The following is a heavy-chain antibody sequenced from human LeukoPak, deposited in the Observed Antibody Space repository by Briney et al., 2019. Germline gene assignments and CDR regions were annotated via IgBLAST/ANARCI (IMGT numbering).Heavy chain of an antibody. CDR2: IIPIFGTA. D-gene: IGHD4-17*01. Sequence: SVKVSCTASGGTFSIYAISWVRQAPGQGLEWMGGIIPIFGTANYAQKFRGRVTITADESTSTAYMELSSLGSEDTAVYYCARLDYGDPPTTDYYYYGMDVWGQGTTVTVSS. CDR1: GGTFSIYA. V-gene: IGHV1-69*13. J-gene: IGHJ6*02. CDR3: ARLDYGDPPTTDYYYYGMDV.